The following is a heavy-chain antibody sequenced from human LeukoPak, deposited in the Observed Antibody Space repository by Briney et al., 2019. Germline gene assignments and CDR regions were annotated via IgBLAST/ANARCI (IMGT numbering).Heavy chain of an antibody. Sequence: SETLSLTCTVSGGSISSYYWSWIRQPPGKGLEWIGNIYYSGSTNYNPSLKSRVTISVDTSRNQFSLKLSAVTAADTAVYYCARAGTAKYYYYGMDVWGQGTTVTVSS. D-gene: IGHD2-21*02. CDR2: IYYSGST. J-gene: IGHJ6*02. CDR3: ARAGTAKYYYYGMDV. CDR1: GGSISSYY. V-gene: IGHV4-59*01.